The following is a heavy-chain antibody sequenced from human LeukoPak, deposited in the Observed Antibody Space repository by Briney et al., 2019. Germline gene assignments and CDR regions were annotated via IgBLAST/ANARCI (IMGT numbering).Heavy chain of an antibody. V-gene: IGHV3-15*01. CDR3: TTEGSYYGSGSYYAPPYYGMDV. J-gene: IGHJ6*04. CDR1: GFTFSNAW. Sequence: PGGSLRLSCAASGFTFSNAWMSWVRQAPGKGLEWVGRIKSKTDGGTTDYAAPVKGGFTISRDDSKNTLYLQMNSLKTEDTAVYYCTTEGSYYGSGSYYAPPYYGMDVWGKGTTVTVSS. CDR2: IKSKTDGGTT. D-gene: IGHD3-10*01.